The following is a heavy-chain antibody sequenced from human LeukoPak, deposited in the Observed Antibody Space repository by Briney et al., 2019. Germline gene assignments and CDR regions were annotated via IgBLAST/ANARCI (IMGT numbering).Heavy chain of an antibody. CDR3: ARDRASSGFGGYYYMDV. CDR2: ICTSGST. D-gene: IGHD6-25*01. Sequence: SETLSLTCTVSGGSISSYYWSWIRQPAGKGLEWIGRICTSGSTNYNPSLKSRVTISVDKSKNQFSLKLSSVTAADTAVYYCARDRASSGFGGYYYMDVWGKGTTVTVSS. CDR1: GGSISSYY. V-gene: IGHV4-4*07. J-gene: IGHJ6*03.